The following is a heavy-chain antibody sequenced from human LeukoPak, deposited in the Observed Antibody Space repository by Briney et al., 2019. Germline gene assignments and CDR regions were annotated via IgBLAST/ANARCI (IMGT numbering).Heavy chain of an antibody. Sequence: GGSLRLSCTASGFTFGDSAMSSVREAPGTGLERVGFIRGKADGGTIEYAPSAEGRFIISRDDTKSIAYLQMNRRQTEEPAVNYCTRAQNVGVLDIWGQGPMVTVSS. CDR2: IRGKADGGTI. CDR1: GFTFGDSA. CDR3: TRAQNVGVLDI. J-gene: IGHJ3*02. D-gene: IGHD1-26*01. V-gene: IGHV3-49*04.